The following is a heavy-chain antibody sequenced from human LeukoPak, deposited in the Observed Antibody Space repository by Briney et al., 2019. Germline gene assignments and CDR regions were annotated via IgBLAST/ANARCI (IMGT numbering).Heavy chain of an antibody. CDR2: IDPDGNDK. D-gene: IGHD1-26*01. CDR3: EGATTLPDY. Sequence: GGSLRLSCVASGFTFSSYYMSWVRQAPGKGLEWVAHIDPDGNDKYYVDSVKGRFTISRDNAKNSLYLQVNSLRAEDTAVYYCEGATTLPDYWGQGTLVTVSS. CDR1: GFTFSSYY. V-gene: IGHV3-7*04. J-gene: IGHJ4*02.